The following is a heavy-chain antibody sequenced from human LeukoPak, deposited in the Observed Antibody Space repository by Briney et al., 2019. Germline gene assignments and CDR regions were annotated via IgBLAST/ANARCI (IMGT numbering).Heavy chain of an antibody. CDR2: INHSGST. CDR3: ARAPYSSSSLDTYYYYYYMDV. J-gene: IGHJ6*03. D-gene: IGHD6-6*01. Sequence: SETLSLTCAVYGGSFSGYYWSWIRQPPGKGLEWIGEINHSGSTNYNPSLKSRVTISVDTSKNQFSLKLSSVTAADTAVYYCARAPYSSSSLDTYYYYYYMDVWGKGTTVTVSS. CDR1: GGSFSGYY. V-gene: IGHV4-34*01.